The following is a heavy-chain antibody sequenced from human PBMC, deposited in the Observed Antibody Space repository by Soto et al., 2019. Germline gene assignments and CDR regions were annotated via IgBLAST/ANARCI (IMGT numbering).Heavy chain of an antibody. CDR2: FIPIFGTA. D-gene: IGHD3-22*01. CDR3: PRAYSYVSTGYYRTYSFDS. CDR1: CGTYTSTA. Sequence: GSPVKSSSKAPCGTYTSTAISCRLQAPGQEIEWMGGFIPIFGTANYAQKFQGRVTITADKSTSTPYMELSSLRSEDTAVYYCPRAYSYVSTGYYRTYSFDSWG. J-gene: IGHJ3*02. V-gene: IGHV1-69*06.